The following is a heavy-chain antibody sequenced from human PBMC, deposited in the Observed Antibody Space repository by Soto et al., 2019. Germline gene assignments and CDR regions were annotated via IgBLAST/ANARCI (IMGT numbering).Heavy chain of an antibody. D-gene: IGHD4-17*01. CDR3: AKGLVTTISCFWYFAL. J-gene: IGHJ2*01. CDR2: ISGSGLNT. Sequence: EVQLLESGGGLVQPGGSLRLSCAAAGFTFTSYAMTWVRQAPGKGLEWVSGISGSGLNTYYVDSVKCRFTISRDNSKSMLYLQMNSLRAEDPAIYYCAKGLVTTISCFWYFALWGRGTLVTVSS. V-gene: IGHV3-23*01. CDR1: GFTFTSYA.